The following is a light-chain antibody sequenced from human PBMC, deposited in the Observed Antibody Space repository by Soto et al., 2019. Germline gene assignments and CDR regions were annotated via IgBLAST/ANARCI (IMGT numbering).Light chain of an antibody. Sequence: IVMTQSPATLSVSPGERATLYCRASQSVSSSYLAWYQQKPGQAPRLLIYGVSTRATGIADRFSGSGSGTDFTLTISRLEPEDFAVYYCQQYGNSAITSAQGARLEI. V-gene: IGKV3-20*01. CDR1: QSVSSSY. J-gene: IGKJ5*01. CDR2: GVS. CDR3: QQYGNSAIT.